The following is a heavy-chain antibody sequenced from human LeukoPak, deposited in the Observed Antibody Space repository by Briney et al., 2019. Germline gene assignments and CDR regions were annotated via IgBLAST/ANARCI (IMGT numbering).Heavy chain of an antibody. J-gene: IGHJ3*02. D-gene: IGHD1-7*01. CDR1: GGSISGYY. CDR3: ARLITGTTTAFDI. Sequence: SETLSLTCSVSGGSISGYYWTWIRQPAGKGLEWIGRVYTSGSTHYNPSLKTRLTMSVDTSKNQFSLKLSSVTAADTAVYYCARLITGTTTAFDIWGQGTMVTASS. CDR2: VYTSGST. V-gene: IGHV4-4*07.